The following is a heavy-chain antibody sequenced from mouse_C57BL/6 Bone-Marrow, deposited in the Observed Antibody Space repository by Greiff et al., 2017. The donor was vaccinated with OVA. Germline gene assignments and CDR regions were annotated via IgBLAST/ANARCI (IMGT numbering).Heavy chain of an antibody. CDR2: IDPSDSYT. CDR1: GYTFTSYW. Sequence: VQLQQSGAELVMPGASVKLSCKASGYTFTSYWMHWVKQRPGQGLEWIGEIDPSDSYTNYNQKFKGKSTLTVDKSSSTAYMQLSSLTSEDSAVYYCARITTVVATGPFDYWGQGTTLTVSS. J-gene: IGHJ2*01. V-gene: IGHV1-69*01. D-gene: IGHD1-1*01. CDR3: ARITTVVATGPFDY.